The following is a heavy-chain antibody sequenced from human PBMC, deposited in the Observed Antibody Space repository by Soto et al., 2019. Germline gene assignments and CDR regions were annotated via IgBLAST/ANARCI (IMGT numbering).Heavy chain of an antibody. CDR1: GGSISSYH. V-gene: IGHV4-59*01. J-gene: IGHJ6*02. Sequence: LSLPCTVSGGSISSYHWSWIRQPPGQGLEWIGYIYYSGSTKYNPSLKSRVTMSVDKSKNQLSLRLKSVTAADTAVYWCARDYYYDNSGNPGAYYYGMDVWGQGTTVTVSS. CDR3: ARDYYYDNSGNPGAYYYGMDV. D-gene: IGHD3-22*01. CDR2: IYYSGST.